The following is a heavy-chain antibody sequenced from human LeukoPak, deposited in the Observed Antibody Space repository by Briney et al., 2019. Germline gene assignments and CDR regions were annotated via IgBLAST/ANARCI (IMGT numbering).Heavy chain of an antibody. CDR3: ANGPGLHSWCFDM. Sequence: GGSLRLSCAASGFTFSSYAMSWVRQAPGKGLEGVAVISGSGGSTYYADSVKGRLTISRDNSKNTLYLRSDSVRAEDTAVYYYANGPGLHSWCFDMCGRGTLVPVSS. CDR2: ISGSGGST. J-gene: IGHJ2*01. CDR1: GFTFSSYA. V-gene: IGHV3-23*01. D-gene: IGHD3/OR15-3a*01.